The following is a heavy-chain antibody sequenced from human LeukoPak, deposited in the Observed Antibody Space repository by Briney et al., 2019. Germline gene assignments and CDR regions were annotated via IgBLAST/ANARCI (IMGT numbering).Heavy chain of an antibody. J-gene: IGHJ5*02. CDR3: ARCAPRNWFDP. CDR2: MNPNSGNT. Sequence: ASVKVSCKASGYTFTSYDINWVRQATGQGLESMGWMNPNSGNTGYAQKFQGRATMTSNTSISTAYMELSSLRSEDTAVYYCARCAPRNWFDPWGEGTLVTVSS. CDR1: GYTFTSYD. V-gene: IGHV1-8*01.